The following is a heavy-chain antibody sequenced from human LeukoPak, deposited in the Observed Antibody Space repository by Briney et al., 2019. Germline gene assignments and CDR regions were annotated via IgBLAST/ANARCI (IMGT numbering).Heavy chain of an antibody. CDR3: ARYYYYGMDV. V-gene: IGHV4-59*01. CDR2: IYYSGSP. J-gene: IGHJ6*02. Sequence: PSETLSLTRTLSGGSLCIYYWSWIRPPPGRGLEWIGYIYYSGSPNYNPSLKSRVTISVDTSKNQFSLKLSSVTAADTAVYYCARYYYYGMDVWGQGTTVTVSS. CDR1: GGSLCIYY.